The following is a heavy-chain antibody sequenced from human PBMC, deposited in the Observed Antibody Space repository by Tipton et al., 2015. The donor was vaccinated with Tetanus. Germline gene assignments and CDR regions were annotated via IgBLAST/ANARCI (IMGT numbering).Heavy chain of an antibody. CDR2: IHSGGTT. J-gene: IGHJ4*02. CDR3: ARWIAVTGTDFDF. Sequence: TLSLTCTVSGGSISDYYWSWIRQPVGKRLEWIGRIHSGGTTTYSPSLKSRVTMSVDMPKNQVSLKLTSVTAADTAVYYCARWIAVTGTDFDFWGQGTLVTVSS. V-gene: IGHV4-4*07. D-gene: IGHD6-19*01. CDR1: GGSISDYY.